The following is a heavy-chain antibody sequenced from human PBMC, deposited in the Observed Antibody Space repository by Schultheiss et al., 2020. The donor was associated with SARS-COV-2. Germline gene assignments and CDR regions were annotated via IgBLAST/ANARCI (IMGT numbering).Heavy chain of an antibody. CDR1: GFTFSSYA. V-gene: IGHV3-64*04. J-gene: IGHJ4*02. Sequence: GGSLRLSCSASGFTFSSYAMHWVRQAPGKGLEYVSAISSNGGSTHYADSVKGRFTISRDNSKNTLFLQMSSLRAEDTAVYYCARDIPNTWSSDYWGQGTLVTVSS. CDR2: ISSNGGST. CDR3: ARDIPNTWSSDY. D-gene: IGHD2-21*01.